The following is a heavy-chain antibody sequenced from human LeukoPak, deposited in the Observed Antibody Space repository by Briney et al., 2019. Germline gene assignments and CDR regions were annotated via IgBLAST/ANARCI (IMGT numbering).Heavy chain of an antibody. D-gene: IGHD5-18*01. Sequence: SETLSLTCTVSGYSISSGYYWGWIRQPPGKGLEWIGSIYHSGSTYYNPSLKSRVTISVDTSKNQFSLKLSSVTAADTAVYYCARVNTAMAPARWFDPWGQGTLVTVSS. J-gene: IGHJ5*02. CDR2: IYHSGST. CDR3: ARVNTAMAPARWFDP. CDR1: GYSISSGYY. V-gene: IGHV4-38-2*02.